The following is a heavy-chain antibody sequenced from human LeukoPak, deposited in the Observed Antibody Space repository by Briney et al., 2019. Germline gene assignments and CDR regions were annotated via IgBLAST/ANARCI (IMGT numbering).Heavy chain of an antibody. Sequence: NLGESLKISCKGSGYRFTTYWIGWVRQMPGKGLEWMGIINPGDSDTRYSPSFQGQVTISADKSISTAYLLWSSLKASDTAMYYCARHHSSGPRIVAFDIWGQGTMVTVSS. CDR1: GYRFTTYW. D-gene: IGHD6-19*01. CDR2: INPGDSDT. CDR3: ARHHSSGPRIVAFDI. V-gene: IGHV5-51*01. J-gene: IGHJ3*02.